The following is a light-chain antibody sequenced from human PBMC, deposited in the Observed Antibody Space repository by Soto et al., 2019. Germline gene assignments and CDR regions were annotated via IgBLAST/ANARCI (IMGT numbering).Light chain of an antibody. J-gene: IGKJ1*01. Sequence: DVQMTQSPATLSASIGYRGTITCRAGQNIKGWLAWYQQKPGKAPNLLIYGASTLESGVPSRFSGSGYGTEFTLIISSLQPDDSGTYYCQQYISTRTFGQGTKVEVK. CDR3: QQYISTRT. V-gene: IGKV1-5*03. CDR2: GAS. CDR1: QNIKGW.